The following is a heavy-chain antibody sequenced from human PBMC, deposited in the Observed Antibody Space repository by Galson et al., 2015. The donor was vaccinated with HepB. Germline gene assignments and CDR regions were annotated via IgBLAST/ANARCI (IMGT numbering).Heavy chain of an antibody. Sequence: SLRLSCAASGFTFSTYGMHWVRQAPGKGLEWVAGIWYDGSNKYYADSVKGRFTITRENAKNTLYLQMNSLRAGDTAVYYCARDLGRVTAIPFHWGQGTLVTVSS. V-gene: IGHV3-33*01. J-gene: IGHJ4*02. D-gene: IGHD2-21*02. CDR1: GFTFSTYG. CDR2: IWYDGSNK. CDR3: ARDLGRVTAIPFH.